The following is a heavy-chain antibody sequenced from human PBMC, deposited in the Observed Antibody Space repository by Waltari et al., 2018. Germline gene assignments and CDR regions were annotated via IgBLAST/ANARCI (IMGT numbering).Heavy chain of an antibody. CDR2: IFGDVRT. Sequence: EVQLIETGGGLIQPGGSLRLSCAASGITVRNSHMSWVRQAPGKGLEWVSDIFGDVRTSYAEAVRGRFTISTDTSKNTLYLQMSSLTVEDTATYYCATVGEGTSGYHYWGQGTLVTVSS. CDR1: GITVRNSH. CDR3: ATVGEGTSGYHY. J-gene: IGHJ4*02. V-gene: IGHV3-53*02. D-gene: IGHD5-18*01.